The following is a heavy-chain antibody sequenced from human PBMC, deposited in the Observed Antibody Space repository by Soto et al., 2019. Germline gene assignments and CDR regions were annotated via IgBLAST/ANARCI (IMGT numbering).Heavy chain of an antibody. CDR3: ARFPPFGVVPGFDY. D-gene: IGHD3-3*01. J-gene: IGHJ4*02. CDR2: ISSISSTI. V-gene: IGHV3-48*01. Sequence: EVQLVESGGGLVQPGGSLRLSCVASGFTFSSYSMNWVRQAPGKGLEWVSYISSISSTIYYADSVKGRFTISRDNAKNSLYLQMNSLRAEDTAVYYCARFPPFGVVPGFDYWGQGTLVTVSS. CDR1: GFTFSSYS.